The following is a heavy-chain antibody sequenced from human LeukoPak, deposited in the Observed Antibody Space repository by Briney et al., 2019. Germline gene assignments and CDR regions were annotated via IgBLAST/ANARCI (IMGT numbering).Heavy chain of an antibody. J-gene: IGHJ4*02. CDR1: GGSISSGGYY. V-gene: IGHV4-31*03. Sequence: SETLSLTCTVSGGSISSGGYYWSWIRQHPGKGLEWIGYIYYSGSTYYNPSLKSRVTISVDTSNNQFSLKLSYVTAADTAVYYCARSGQLVRNGNFDYWGQGTLVTVSS. D-gene: IGHD6-13*01. CDR3: ARSGQLVRNGNFDY. CDR2: IYYSGST.